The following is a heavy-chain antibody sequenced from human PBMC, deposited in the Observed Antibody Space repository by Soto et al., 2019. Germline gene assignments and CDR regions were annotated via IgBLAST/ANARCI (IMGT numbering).Heavy chain of an antibody. V-gene: IGHV3-21*01. CDR3: ARDCSGGSCYPGMDV. CDR2: ISSIGYI. J-gene: IGHJ6*02. D-gene: IGHD2-15*01. Sequence: PGGSLRLSCAASGFNFNSYTINWVRQAPGKRLEWLSSISSIGYIFSTYSLRGRFTISRDNAKNSVYLQINSLRAEDTAVYFCARDCSGGSCYPGMDVWGQGTTVTVSS. CDR1: GFNFNSYT.